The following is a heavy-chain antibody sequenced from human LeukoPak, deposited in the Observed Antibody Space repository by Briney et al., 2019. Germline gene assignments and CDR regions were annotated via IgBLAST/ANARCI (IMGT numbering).Heavy chain of an antibody. V-gene: IGHV3-23*01. CDR2: ITASGDYT. CDR3: GIAEKQWLAEIDY. Sequence: GGSLRLSCAASGFTFSDYAMSWVRQAPGKGLDWVSGITASGDYTYYADSVKGRFTVSRDNSRNTMSLQMNSLRGEDTGVYYCGIAEKQWLAEIDYWGQGTLVTVSS. D-gene: IGHD6-19*01. CDR1: GFTFSDYA. J-gene: IGHJ4*02.